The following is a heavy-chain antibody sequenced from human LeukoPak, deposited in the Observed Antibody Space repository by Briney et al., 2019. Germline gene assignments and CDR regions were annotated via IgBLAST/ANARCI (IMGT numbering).Heavy chain of an antibody. V-gene: IGHV3-23*01. CDR1: GCIFSTYA. Sequence: GGSLRLSCAASGCIFSTYAMTWVRQAPGKGLEWVSSSGSTIDYSDSVKGRFTISRDNSKNTLYLQMNSLSAEDTAVYYCTRDSSYGDYSTAFDYWGQGALVTVSS. D-gene: IGHD4-17*01. J-gene: IGHJ4*02. CDR2: SGSTI. CDR3: TRDSSYGDYSTAFDY.